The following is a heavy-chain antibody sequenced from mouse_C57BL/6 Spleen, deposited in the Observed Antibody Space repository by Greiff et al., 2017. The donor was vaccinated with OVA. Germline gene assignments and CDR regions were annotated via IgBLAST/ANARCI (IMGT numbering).Heavy chain of an antibody. CDR2: IDPSDSET. CDR1: GYTFTSYW. CDR3: ARSGGYYGSLYWYFDV. D-gene: IGHD1-1*01. V-gene: IGHV1-52*01. Sequence: QVQLQQPGAELVRPGSSVKLSCKASGYTFTSYWMHWVKQRPIQGLEWIGNIDPSDSETHYNQKFKDKATLTVDKSSSTAYMQLSSLTSEDSAVYYCARSGGYYGSLYWYFDVWGTGTTVTVSS. J-gene: IGHJ1*03.